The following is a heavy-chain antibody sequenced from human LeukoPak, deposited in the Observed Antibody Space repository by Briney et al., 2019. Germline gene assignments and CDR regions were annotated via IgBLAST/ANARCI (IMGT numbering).Heavy chain of an antibody. CDR2: INHSGGST. CDR3: ARVETSGYFWGGTPPLN. Sequence: ASVKVSCKASGYTFTSYYMHWVRQAPGQGLEWMGIINHSGGSTSYAQKFQGRVTMTRDTSTSTVYMELSSLRSEDTAVYYCARVETSGYFWGGTPPLNWGQGTLVTVSS. D-gene: IGHD3-3*01. CDR1: GYTFTSYY. J-gene: IGHJ4*02. V-gene: IGHV1-46*01.